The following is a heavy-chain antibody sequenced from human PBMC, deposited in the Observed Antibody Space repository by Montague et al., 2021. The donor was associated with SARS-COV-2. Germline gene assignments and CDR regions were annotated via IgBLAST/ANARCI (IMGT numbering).Heavy chain of an antibody. CDR1: GGSISSTDHF. CDR3: ARNEEGYGYFDL. D-gene: IGHD1-1*01. Sequence: SETLSLTCTVSGGSISSTDHFWGWIRQPPGKGLEWIGSIYYTGSTFYTPSLKSRVTISVDTSKNEFSLKSISVTATDTAVYYCARNEEGYGYFDLWGRGTLVTVSS. CDR2: IYYTGST. J-gene: IGHJ2*01. V-gene: IGHV4-39*01.